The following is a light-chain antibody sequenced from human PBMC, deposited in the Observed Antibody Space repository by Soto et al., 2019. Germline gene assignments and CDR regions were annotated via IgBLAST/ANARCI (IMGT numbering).Light chain of an antibody. CDR2: DVT. V-gene: IGLV2-11*01. CDR3: CSYAGTYSWV. J-gene: IGLJ3*02. CDR1: SSDVGGYNY. Sequence: QAVVTQPRSVSGSPGQSVTISCTGTSSDVGGYNYVSWYQHHPGKAPKLIIYDVTKRPSGVPDRFSGSKSGNTASLTISGLQAEDEADYYCCSYAGTYSWVFGGGTKVTVL.